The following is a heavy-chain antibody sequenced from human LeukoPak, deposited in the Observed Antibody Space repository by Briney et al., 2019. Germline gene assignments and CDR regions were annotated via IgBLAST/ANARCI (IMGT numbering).Heavy chain of an antibody. CDR1: GFTFSSYW. CDR3: ARGGLWFGDPSKGDWFDP. CDR2: INSDGSST. Sequence: PGGSLRLSCAASGFTFSSYWMHWVRQAPGKGLVWVSRINSDGSSTSYADSVKGRFTISRDNAKNTLYLQMNSLRAEDTAVYYCARGGLWFGDPSKGDWFDPWGQGTLVTVSS. D-gene: IGHD3-10*01. V-gene: IGHV3-74*01. J-gene: IGHJ5*02.